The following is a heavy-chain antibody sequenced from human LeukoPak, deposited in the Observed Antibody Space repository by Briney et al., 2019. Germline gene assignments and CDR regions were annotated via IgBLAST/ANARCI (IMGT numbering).Heavy chain of an antibody. CDR1: GGSISSSNW. Sequence: SETLSLTCAVSGGSISSSNWWSWVRQPPGKGLEWIGEIYHSGSTNYNPSLKSRVTISVDKSKNQISLKLSSVTAADTAVYYCARDPVVVVAATPGYFQHWGQGTLVTVSS. D-gene: IGHD2-15*01. CDR3: ARDPVVVVAATPGYFQH. CDR2: IYHSGST. J-gene: IGHJ1*01. V-gene: IGHV4-4*02.